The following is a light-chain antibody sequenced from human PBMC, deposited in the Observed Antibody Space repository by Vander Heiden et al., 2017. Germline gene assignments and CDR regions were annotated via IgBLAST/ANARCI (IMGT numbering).Light chain of an antibody. CDR3: QQYGSSPRT. V-gene: IGKV3-20*01. CDR1: QSASSNF. J-gene: IGKJ1*01. Sequence: EIVLTQSPGTLSLSPGERATLSCRASQSASSNFLAWYQQKPGQAPRLLIYGASSSATGIPDRFSGIGSGTDFTLTITRLEPEDFAVYYCQQYGSSPRTFGQGTKVEI. CDR2: GAS.